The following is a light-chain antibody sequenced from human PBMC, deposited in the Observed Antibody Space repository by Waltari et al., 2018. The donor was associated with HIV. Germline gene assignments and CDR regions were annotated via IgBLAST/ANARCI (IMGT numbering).Light chain of an antibody. CDR2: DAS. Sequence: DIQMTQSPSSLSASVGDRVTITCQATQDISNYLNWYQQKSGRAPKLLIYDASNLETGVPSRFSGGGSGADFTFTISSLQSEDTATYFCQQYDSLPYTFGQGTKVEI. J-gene: IGKJ2*01. V-gene: IGKV1-33*01. CDR1: QDISNY. CDR3: QQYDSLPYT.